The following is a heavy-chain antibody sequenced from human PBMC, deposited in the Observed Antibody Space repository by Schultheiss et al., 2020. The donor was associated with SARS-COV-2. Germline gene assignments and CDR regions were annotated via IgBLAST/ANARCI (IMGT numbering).Heavy chain of an antibody. CDR3: ARDSGYGVWFDP. J-gene: IGHJ5*02. V-gene: IGHV4-31*03. Sequence: SETLSLTCTVSGGSISSGGYYWSWIRQHPGKGLEWIGYIYYSGSTNYNPSLKSRVTMSVDTSKNQFSLKLSSVTAADTAVYYCARDSGYGVWFDPWGQGTLVTVSS. D-gene: IGHD3-22*01. CDR1: GGSISSGGYY. CDR2: IYYSGST.